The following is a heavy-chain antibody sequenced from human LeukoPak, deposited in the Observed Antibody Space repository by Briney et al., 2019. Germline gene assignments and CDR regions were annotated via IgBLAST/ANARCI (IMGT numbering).Heavy chain of an antibody. CDR3: ARDPAGYSSSWYVDY. CDR1: GSTFSSYG. V-gene: IGHV3-30*02. CDR2: IRYDGSNK. Sequence: GGSLRLSCAASGSTFSSYGTHWVRQAPGKGLEWVAFIRYDGSNKYYADSVKGRFTISRDNSKNTLYLQMNSLRAEDTAVYYCARDPAGYSSSWYVDYWGQGTLVTVSS. J-gene: IGHJ4*02. D-gene: IGHD6-13*01.